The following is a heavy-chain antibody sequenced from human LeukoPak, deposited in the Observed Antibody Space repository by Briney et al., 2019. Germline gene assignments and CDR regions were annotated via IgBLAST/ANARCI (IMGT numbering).Heavy chain of an antibody. CDR3: AREARGGDY. V-gene: IGHV1-46*01. Sequence: GASVKVSCEASEYTFTNYYIHWVRQAPGQGLEWMGIINPSGVVTDYAQEFQGRVTLTRDTSTSTVYMELSSLRSEDTAVYYCAREARGGDYWGQGTLVTVSS. CDR2: INPSGVVT. D-gene: IGHD3-10*01. J-gene: IGHJ4*02. CDR1: EYTFTNYY.